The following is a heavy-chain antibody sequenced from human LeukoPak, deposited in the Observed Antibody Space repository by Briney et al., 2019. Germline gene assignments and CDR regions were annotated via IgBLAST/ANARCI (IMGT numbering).Heavy chain of an antibody. Sequence: PGGSLRLSCAASGFTFSIYAMSWVRQAPGKGLEWVSAISGSGGSTYYADSVKGRFTISRDNSKNTLYLQMGSLRAEDTALYYCAKGSPDYDFFSPFDFWGQGTRVTVSS. CDR1: GFTFSIYA. J-gene: IGHJ4*02. CDR2: ISGSGGST. CDR3: AKGSPDYDFFSPFDF. V-gene: IGHV3-23*01. D-gene: IGHD3-22*01.